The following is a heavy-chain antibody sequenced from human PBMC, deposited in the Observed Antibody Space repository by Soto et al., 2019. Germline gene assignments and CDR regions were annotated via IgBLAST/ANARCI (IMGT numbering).Heavy chain of an antibody. D-gene: IGHD4-4*01. Sequence: EVQLVESGGGLVQPGGSLRLSCAASGFTFSSYSMNWVRQAPGKGLEWVSYLSSSSSTIYYADSVKGRFTISRDNAKNSLYLQMNSLRAEDTAVYYCSRAATVTTREYYCDYWGHVTLVTVSS. CDR2: LSSSSSTI. CDR3: SRAATVTTREYYCDY. CDR1: GFTFSSYS. J-gene: IGHJ4*01. V-gene: IGHV3-48*01.